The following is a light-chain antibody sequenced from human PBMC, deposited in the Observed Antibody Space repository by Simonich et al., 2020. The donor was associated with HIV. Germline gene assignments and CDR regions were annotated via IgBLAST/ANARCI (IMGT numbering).Light chain of an antibody. CDR1: SNDVGVYNY. CDR3: SSYTTSNTWV. J-gene: IGLJ3*02. Sequence: QSALTQPASVSGSPGQSITISCTGTSNDVGVYNYVSWYQQHPGKAPKLMIYDVSHRPSGGSNRFSGSKSGNTASLTISGLQAEDEADYYCSSYTTSNTWVFGGGTKLTVL. V-gene: IGLV2-14*03. CDR2: DVS.